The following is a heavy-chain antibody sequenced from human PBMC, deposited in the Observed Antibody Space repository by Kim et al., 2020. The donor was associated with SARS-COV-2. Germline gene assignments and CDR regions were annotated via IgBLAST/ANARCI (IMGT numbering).Heavy chain of an antibody. J-gene: IGHJ3*02. V-gene: IGHV3-23*01. D-gene: IGHD4-17*01. CDR3: AKGRTTVVTTYGFDI. Sequence: ADSVKGPLTIARDNSKNTLYRQMNSLRVEDTAVYYCAKGRTTVVTTYGFDIWGQGTMVTVSS.